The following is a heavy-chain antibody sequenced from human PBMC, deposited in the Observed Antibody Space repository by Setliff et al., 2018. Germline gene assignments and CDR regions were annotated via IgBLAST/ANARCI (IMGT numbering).Heavy chain of an antibody. D-gene: IGHD2-21*01. CDR2: IIPDNGKT. V-gene: IGHV1-3*03. CDR3: ARGYCDGIGCPAPLYYFDS. Sequence: ASVKVPCKSSGYTFTTYAMHWLRQAPGQRLEWMGWIIPDNGKTEYSEEFQDRVTLTTDTSATTAYMDLRSLRSDDMAVYYCARGYCDGIGCPAPLYYFDSWGQGTLVTVSS. J-gene: IGHJ4*02. CDR1: GYTFTTYA.